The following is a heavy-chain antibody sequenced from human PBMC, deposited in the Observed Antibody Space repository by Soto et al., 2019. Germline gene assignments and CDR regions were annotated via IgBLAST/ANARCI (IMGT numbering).Heavy chain of an antibody. CDR2: INHSGST. D-gene: IGHD3-10*01. J-gene: IGHJ6*02. CDR1: GGSFSGYY. Sequence: QVQLQQWGAGLLKPSETLSLTCAVYGGSFSGYYWSWIRQPPGKGLEWIGEINHSGSTNYNPSLKSRVTISGXXSXNXXSLKLSSVTAADTAVYYCARNYGSGRYYYYYGMDVWGQGTTVTVSS. V-gene: IGHV4-34*01. CDR3: ARNYGSGRYYYYYGMDV.